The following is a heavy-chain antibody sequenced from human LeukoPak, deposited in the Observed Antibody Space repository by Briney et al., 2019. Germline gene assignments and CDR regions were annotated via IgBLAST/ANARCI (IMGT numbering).Heavy chain of an antibody. J-gene: IGHJ6*02. Sequence: PGRSLRLSCAASGFTFSSYGMHWVRQAPGKGLEWVAVIWYDGGNKYYADSVKGRFTISRDNSKNTLYLQMNSLRAEDTAVYYCARGSGYYYYYGMDVWGQGTTVTVSS. V-gene: IGHV3-33*01. CDR3: ARGSGYYYYYGMDV. CDR1: GFTFSSYG. CDR2: IWYDGGNK.